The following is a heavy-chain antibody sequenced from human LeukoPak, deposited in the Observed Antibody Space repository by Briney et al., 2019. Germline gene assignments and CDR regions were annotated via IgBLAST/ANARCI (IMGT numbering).Heavy chain of an antibody. V-gene: IGHV1-18*01. CDR2: ISAYNGNT. CDR1: GYTFTSYG. Sequence: GASVKVSCKASGYTFTSYGISWVRQAPGQGLEWMGWISAYNGNTNYAQKLQGRVTMTTDTSTSTAYMELRSLRSDDTAVYYCARAPAGHYYDSSGYYVDVWGQGTTVTVSS. J-gene: IGHJ6*02. CDR3: ARAPAGHYYDSSGYYVDV. D-gene: IGHD3-22*01.